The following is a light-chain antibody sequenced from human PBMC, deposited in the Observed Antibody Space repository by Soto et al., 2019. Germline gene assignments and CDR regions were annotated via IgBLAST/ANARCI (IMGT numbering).Light chain of an antibody. Sequence: VLPQAPGTLSLSPGERATVSCRFSQIVDSRYLAWYQQKLGQATRLIIYVTNNRATGVQARFSGGGSGKDFTLTISRMEDEDFEVYYCKQCGSSQWKFGKGTKVDIK. CDR2: VTN. J-gene: IGKJ1*01. V-gene: IGKV3-20*01. CDR3: KQCGSSQWK. CDR1: QIVDSRY.